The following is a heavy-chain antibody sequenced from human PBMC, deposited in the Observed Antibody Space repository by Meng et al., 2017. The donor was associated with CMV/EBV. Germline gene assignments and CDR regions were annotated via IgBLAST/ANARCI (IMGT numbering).Heavy chain of an antibody. J-gene: IGHJ3*02. CDR3: ARDRRGIMDAFDI. V-gene: IGHV3-48*04. CDR2: ISSSSSTI. Sequence: GGSLRLSCAASGFTFSSYSMNWVRQAPGKGLEWVSYISSSSSTIYYADSVKGRFTISRDNAKNSLYLQMNSLRAEDTAVYYCARDRRGIMDAFDIWGQGTMVTVSS. CDR1: GFTFSSYS.